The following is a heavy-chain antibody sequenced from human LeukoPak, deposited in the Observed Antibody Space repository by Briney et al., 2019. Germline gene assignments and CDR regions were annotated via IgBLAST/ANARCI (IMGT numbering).Heavy chain of an antibody. CDR2: IRYDGSRK. Sequence: GRSLRLSCAASGFSFSNYAMHWVRQAPDKGLEWVAFIRYDGSRKYYADSAKGRFTISRDNSKNTLYLQMNSLRAEDTAMYYCAKVSLNMVNDAFDIWGQGTMVSVSS. J-gene: IGHJ3*02. V-gene: IGHV3-30*02. D-gene: IGHD4/OR15-4a*01. CDR1: GFSFSNYA. CDR3: AKVSLNMVNDAFDI.